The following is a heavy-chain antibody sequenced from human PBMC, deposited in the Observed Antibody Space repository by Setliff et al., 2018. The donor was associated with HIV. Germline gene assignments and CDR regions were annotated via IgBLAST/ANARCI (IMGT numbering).Heavy chain of an antibody. CDR2: IQSGGII. Sequence: PGGSLRLSCAASGLTLSNSAMTWVRQKPWRGLEWVSLIQSGGIIYYADSVKGRFTISRDNSNNTLSLQMSSLRAEDTALYYCAKLDYYDYSGSWARKVATDFWGRGTMVTVSS. J-gene: IGHJ3*01. V-gene: IGHV3-23*01. D-gene: IGHD3-22*01. CDR1: GLTLSNSA. CDR3: AKLDYYDYSGSWARKVATDF.